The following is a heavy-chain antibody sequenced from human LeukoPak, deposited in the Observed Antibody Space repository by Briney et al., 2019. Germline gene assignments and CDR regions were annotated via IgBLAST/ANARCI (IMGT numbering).Heavy chain of an antibody. CDR2: IYYSGST. CDR3: ARPLTGTTLIFGY. D-gene: IGHD1-7*01. CDR1: GGSISSYY. Sequence: SETLSLTCTVSGGSISSYYWSWIRQPPGKGLEWIGYIYYSGSTSYNPSLKSRVTISVDTSKNQFSLKLSSVTAADTAVYYRARPLTGTTLIFGYWGQGTLVTVSS. J-gene: IGHJ4*02. V-gene: IGHV4-59*01.